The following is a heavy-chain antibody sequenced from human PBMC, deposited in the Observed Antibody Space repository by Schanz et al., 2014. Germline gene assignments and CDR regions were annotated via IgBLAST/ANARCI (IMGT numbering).Heavy chain of an antibody. Sequence: EVQLVESGGDLVQPGGSLRLSCSASGFTFSTFAMHWVRQAPGKGLEYISAISNNGDSTYYADSVKGRFTISRDNSKNTLFLQMSSLRVDDMAVYFCARDNRYYLFDYWGQGALVTVSS. D-gene: IGHD3-16*02. CDR2: ISNNGDST. CDR1: GFTFSTFA. V-gene: IGHV3-64D*06. J-gene: IGHJ4*02. CDR3: ARDNRYYLFDY.